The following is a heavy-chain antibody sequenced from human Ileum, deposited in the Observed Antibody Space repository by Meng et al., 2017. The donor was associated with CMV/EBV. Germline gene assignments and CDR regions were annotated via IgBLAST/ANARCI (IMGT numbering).Heavy chain of an antibody. CDR2: IYTSGTT. Sequence: QLQRQETGPGQVKPSLPLSLTCTVSGDSISTGSSYWTWIRQPAGKRLEWIGRIYTSGTTNYNPSLNSRVTISVDTSKNQFSLQLNSVTAADTAVYYCARQKFGSWGLDYWGQGTLVTVSS. CDR3: ARQKFGSWGLDY. V-gene: IGHV4-61*02. D-gene: IGHD7-27*01. CDR1: GDSISTGSSY. J-gene: IGHJ4*02.